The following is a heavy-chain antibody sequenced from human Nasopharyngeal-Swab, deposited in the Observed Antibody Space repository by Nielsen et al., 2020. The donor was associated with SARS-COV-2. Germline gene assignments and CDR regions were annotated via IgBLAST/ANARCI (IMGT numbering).Heavy chain of an antibody. V-gene: IGHV3-33*01. CDR1: GFTFSGYG. CDR3: ATTNYYSSGSYH. CDR2: IWYDGSHK. J-gene: IGHJ4*02. D-gene: IGHD3-10*01. Sequence: GSLKISRAASGFTFSGYGMHWVRQAPGKGLEWVAVIWYDGSHKYYADSVKGRFTISRDNSKNTLYLQMNSLRAEDTAVYYCATTNYYSSGSYHWGQGTLVTVSS.